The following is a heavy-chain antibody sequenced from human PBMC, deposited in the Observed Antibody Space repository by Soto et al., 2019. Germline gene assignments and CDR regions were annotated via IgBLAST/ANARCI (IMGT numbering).Heavy chain of an antibody. CDR1: GFTVSSNY. J-gene: IGHJ4*02. D-gene: IGHD2-2*01. CDR2: IYSGGST. V-gene: IGHV3-53*02. CDR3: AKDRAYCSSTSCYPVDFDY. Sequence: EVQLVETGGGLIQPGGSLRLSCAASGFTVSSNYMSWVRQAPGKGLEWVSVIYSGGSTYYADSVKGRFTISRDNSKNTLYLQMNSLRAEDTAVYYCAKDRAYCSSTSCYPVDFDYWGQGTLVTVSS.